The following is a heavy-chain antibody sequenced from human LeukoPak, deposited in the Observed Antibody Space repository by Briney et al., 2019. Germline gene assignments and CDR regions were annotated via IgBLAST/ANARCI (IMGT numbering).Heavy chain of an antibody. D-gene: IGHD3-10*01. CDR3: ARGGYYGSGNDFRFDP. CDR1: GGSISTYY. V-gene: IGHV4-59*01. Sequence: SETLSLTCTVSGGSISTYYWNWIRQSPGKGLECIGYIHYTGSTNYNPSLKSRVTISVETSKNQFSLKLKSVTAADTAVYYCARGGYYGSGNDFRFDPWGQGTLVTVSS. J-gene: IGHJ5*02. CDR2: IHYTGST.